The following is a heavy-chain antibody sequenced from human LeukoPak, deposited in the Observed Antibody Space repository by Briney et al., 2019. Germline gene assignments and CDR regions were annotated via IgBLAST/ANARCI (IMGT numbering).Heavy chain of an antibody. V-gene: IGHV4-34*01. CDR2: INHSGST. D-gene: IGHD6-19*01. Sequence: PSETLSLTCAVYGGSFSGYYRSWIRQPPGKGLEWIGEINHSGSTNYNPSLKSRVTISVDTSKNQFSLKLSSVTAADTAVYYCAREVAGSEDYWGQGTLVTVSS. CDR1: GGSFSGYY. J-gene: IGHJ4*02. CDR3: AREVAGSEDY.